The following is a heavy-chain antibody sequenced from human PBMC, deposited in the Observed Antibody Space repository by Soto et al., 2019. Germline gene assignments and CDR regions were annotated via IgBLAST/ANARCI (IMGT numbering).Heavy chain of an antibody. D-gene: IGHD2-8*01. Sequence: SETLSLTCTVSGGSVSNSNYYWGWIRQSPGKGLEWIGSVYYRGRSYSKSSVKSRVTISVDTSKNQFSLNLNSVTASDTAVYFCVSQRTSVLTQAYFDYWGPGALVTVSS. CDR2: VYYRGRS. CDR3: VSQRTSVLTQAYFDY. CDR1: GGSVSNSNYY. V-gene: IGHV4-39*01. J-gene: IGHJ4*02.